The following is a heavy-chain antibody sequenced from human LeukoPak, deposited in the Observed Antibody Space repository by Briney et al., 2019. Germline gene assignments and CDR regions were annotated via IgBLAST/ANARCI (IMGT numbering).Heavy chain of an antibody. Sequence: QTSETLSLTCTVSGGSIDSYYWSWIRHPPGKGLEWIGYIYYTGSTEYHPSLKSRVTISLDTSKNQFSLKLTSVTAADTAVYYCARVYQSAEYYFDYWGQGNLVSVSS. CDR1: GGSIDSYY. CDR3: ARVYQSAEYYFDY. CDR2: IYYTGST. D-gene: IGHD2-2*01. V-gene: IGHV4-59*01. J-gene: IGHJ4*02.